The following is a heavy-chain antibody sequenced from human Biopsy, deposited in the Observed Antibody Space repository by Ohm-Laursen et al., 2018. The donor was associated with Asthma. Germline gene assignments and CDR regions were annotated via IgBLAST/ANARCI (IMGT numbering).Heavy chain of an antibody. CDR1: GVPIRSYY. D-gene: IGHD2-15*01. Sequence: SGTLSLTCTVSGVPIRSYYWTWIRQPPGKGLEWIGNIHYSGSTYSNPSLKSRVTTSVDTSKKQISLRLSSVIAADTAVYYCAGFCSGGNCPDHWGQGTLVTVSS. J-gene: IGHJ4*02. CDR2: IHYSGST. V-gene: IGHV4-59*01. CDR3: AGFCSGGNCPDH.